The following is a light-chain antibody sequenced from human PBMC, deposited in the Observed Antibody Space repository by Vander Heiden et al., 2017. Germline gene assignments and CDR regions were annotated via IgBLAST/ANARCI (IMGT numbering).Light chain of an antibody. Sequence: DTEMTQSPSSPSASVGDSVTITCRASNTSSSYLNCHHQKPGTAPKILIFAASSLQNEVASMFSGSGSETDSNLTIRGLQPEDFATYYCQHSYNSPRTFGQGTMLEIK. V-gene: IGKV1-39*01. CDR3: QHSYNSPRT. J-gene: IGKJ1*01. CDR2: AAS. CDR1: NTSSSY.